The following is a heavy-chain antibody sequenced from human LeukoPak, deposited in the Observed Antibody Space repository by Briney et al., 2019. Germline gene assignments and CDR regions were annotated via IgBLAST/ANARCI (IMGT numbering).Heavy chain of an antibody. J-gene: IGHJ3*02. CDR1: GFTFSSYA. CDR2: ISGSGGST. CDR3: AKDLGSGWYLDHAFDI. V-gene: IGHV3-23*01. D-gene: IGHD6-19*01. Sequence: GSLRLSCAASGFTFSSYAMSWVLQAPGKGLEWVSAISGSGGSTYYADSVKGRFTISRDNSKNTLYLQMNSLRAEDTAVYYCAKDLGSGWYLDHAFDIWGQGTMVTVSS.